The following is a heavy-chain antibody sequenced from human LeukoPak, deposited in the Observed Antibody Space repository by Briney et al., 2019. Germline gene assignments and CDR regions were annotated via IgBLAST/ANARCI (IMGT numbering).Heavy chain of an antibody. J-gene: IGHJ3*02. CDR3: TRDLSISILTIWYDVFYM. D-gene: IGHD3-9*01. Sequence: PGGSLRLPCAASGFTLSSYWMAWVRQAPGKGLEWVANIKQDGRVSHYLDSVKGRFTISRDNTKNSLYLQMNSLRAEDTAVYLCTRDLSISILTIWYDVFYMSGPGTMVSVSS. CDR2: IKQDGRVS. CDR1: GFTLSSYW. V-gene: IGHV3-7*01.